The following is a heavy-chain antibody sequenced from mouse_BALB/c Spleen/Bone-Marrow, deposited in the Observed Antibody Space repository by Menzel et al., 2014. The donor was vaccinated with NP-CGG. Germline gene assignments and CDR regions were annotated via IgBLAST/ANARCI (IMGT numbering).Heavy chain of an antibody. CDR3: APYYYGRWFAN. CDR2: IDPANGNT. CDR1: GFNIKDTY. D-gene: IGHD1-1*01. Sequence: VQLQQSGAELVKPGASVKLSCTASGFNIKDTYMRWVKQRPEQGLEWIGRIDPANGNTKYDPKFQGKATITADTSSNTAYLQLSSLTSEDTAVYYCAPYYYGRWFANWGQGTLVTVSA. J-gene: IGHJ3*01. V-gene: IGHV14-3*02.